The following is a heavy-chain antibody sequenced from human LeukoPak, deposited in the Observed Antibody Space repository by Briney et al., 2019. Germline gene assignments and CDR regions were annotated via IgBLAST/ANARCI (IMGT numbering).Heavy chain of an antibody. CDR2: ISYDGSNK. CDR1: GFTFSSYG. Sequence: QAGGSLRLSCAASGFTFSSYGMHWVRQAPGKGLEWVAVISYDGSNKYYADSVKGRFTISRDNSKNTLYLQMNSLRAEDTAVYYCAKVSEGYSFMSWGQGTLVTVSS. J-gene: IGHJ4*02. D-gene: IGHD5-18*01. V-gene: IGHV3-30*18. CDR3: AKVSEGYSFMS.